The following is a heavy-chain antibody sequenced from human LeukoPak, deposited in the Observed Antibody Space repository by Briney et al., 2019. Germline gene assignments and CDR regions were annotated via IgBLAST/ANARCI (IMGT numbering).Heavy chain of an antibody. CDR2: IWYDGSNK. CDR3: AKDTRYYYHKYAFDI. D-gene: IGHD3-22*01. CDR1: GFTFSSYG. J-gene: IGHJ3*02. Sequence: GGSLRLSCAASGFTFSSYGMHWVRQAPGKGLEWVAVIWYDGSNKYYADSVKGRFTISRDNSKNTLYLQMNSLRAEDTAVYYCAKDTRYYYHKYAFDIWGQGTMVTVSS. V-gene: IGHV3-33*06.